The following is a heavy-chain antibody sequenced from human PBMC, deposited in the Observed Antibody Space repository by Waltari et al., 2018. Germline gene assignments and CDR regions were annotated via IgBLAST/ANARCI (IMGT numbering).Heavy chain of an antibody. CDR2: ISSSTTT. CDR3: ARGRDGYIQDVFDI. V-gene: IGHV3-48*01. CDR1: GFTLGTYN. Sequence: EVQLVESGGGMVQPGESLRLTCAASGFTLGTYNMNWVRQAPGKGLEWVSYISSSTTTYYADYVKGRFTISRDNAKNSLYLQMNSLRAEDTALYYCARGRDGYIQDVFDIWGQGTMVSVSS. J-gene: IGHJ3*02. D-gene: IGHD5-12*01.